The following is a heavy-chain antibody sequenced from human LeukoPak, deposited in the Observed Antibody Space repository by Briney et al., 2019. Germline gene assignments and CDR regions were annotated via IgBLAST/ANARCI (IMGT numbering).Heavy chain of an antibody. CDR2: ISYDGSNT. Sequence: QPGRSLSLSCAASGFTFSNYGIHWVRQAPGKGLEWVALISYDGSNTWYADSVKGRFTISRDNSKNTLYLQMNSLRAEDTAVYYCASELNPPGYFDYWGQGTLVTVSS. CDR3: ASELNPPGYFDY. CDR1: GFTFSNYG. V-gene: IGHV3-30*04. D-gene: IGHD7-27*01. J-gene: IGHJ4*02.